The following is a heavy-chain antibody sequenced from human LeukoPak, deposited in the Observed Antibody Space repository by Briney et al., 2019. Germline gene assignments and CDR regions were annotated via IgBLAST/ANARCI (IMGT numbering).Heavy chain of an antibody. CDR1: GFTFDDYA. CDR2: ISWNSGSI. Sequence: PGRSLRLSCAASGFTFDDYAMHWVRQAPGKGLEWVSGISWNSGSIGYADSVRGRFTISRDNAKNSLYLQMNSLRAEDTALYYCAKSVTTVTTKGHSDYWGQGTLVTVSS. J-gene: IGHJ4*02. CDR3: AKSVTTVTTKGHSDY. D-gene: IGHD4-17*01. V-gene: IGHV3-9*01.